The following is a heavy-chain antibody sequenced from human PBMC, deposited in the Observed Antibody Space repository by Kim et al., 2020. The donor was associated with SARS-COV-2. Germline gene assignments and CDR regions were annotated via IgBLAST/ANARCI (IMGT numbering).Heavy chain of an antibody. J-gene: IGHJ4*02. CDR1: GFTFSSYG. V-gene: IGHV3-33*01. Sequence: GGSLRLSCAASGFTFSSYGMHWVRQAPGKGLEWVAVIWYDGSNKYYADSVKCRFTISRDNSKNTLYLQMNSLRAEDTAVYYCARDQAKQQLVDLLFDYWGQGTLVTVSS. D-gene: IGHD6-13*01. CDR2: IWYDGSNK. CDR3: ARDQAKQQLVDLLFDY.